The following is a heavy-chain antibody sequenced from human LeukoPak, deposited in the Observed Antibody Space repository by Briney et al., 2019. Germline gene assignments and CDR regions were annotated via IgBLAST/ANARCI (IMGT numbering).Heavy chain of an antibody. J-gene: IGHJ5*02. D-gene: IGHD2-2*02. Sequence: ASVKVSCKASGYTFTSYDINWVRQATGQGLEWMGWMNPNSGNTGYAQKFQGRVTMTRNTSISTAYMELSSLRSEDTAVYYCARLSRNWGYCSSTSCYSLDGWGQGTLVTVSS. V-gene: IGHV1-8*01. CDR3: ARLSRNWGYCSSTSCYSLDG. CDR2: MNPNSGNT. CDR1: GYTFTSYD.